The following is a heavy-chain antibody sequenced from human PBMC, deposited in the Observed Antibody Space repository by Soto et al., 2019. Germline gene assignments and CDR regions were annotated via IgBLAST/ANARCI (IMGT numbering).Heavy chain of an antibody. V-gene: IGHV1-2*04. D-gene: IGHD6-19*01. CDR3: ATSRISIAVAGETEYYFDY. CDR2: INPHSGAT. J-gene: IGHJ4*02. Sequence: ASVQVSCKASGYTFTAYYIHWVRQAPGQGLEWMGWINPHSGATNYTQKFQAWDTMTRNTTISTAYMELSRLRSDDTAVYYCATSRISIAVAGETEYYFDYWGQGTLVTVSS. CDR1: GYTFTAYY.